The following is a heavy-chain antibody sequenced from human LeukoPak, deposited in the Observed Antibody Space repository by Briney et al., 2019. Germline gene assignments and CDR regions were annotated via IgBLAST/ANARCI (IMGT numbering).Heavy chain of an antibody. CDR1: GFTFSSYA. CDR3: AKDQPRSGWAFDY. V-gene: IGHV3-30-3*01. Sequence: GRSLRLSCAASGFTFSSYAMHWVRQAPGKGLEWVAVISYDGSNKYYADSVKGRFTISRDNSKNTLYLQMNSLRAEDTAVYYCAKDQPRSGWAFDYWGQGTLVTVSS. D-gene: IGHD6-19*01. CDR2: ISYDGSNK. J-gene: IGHJ4*02.